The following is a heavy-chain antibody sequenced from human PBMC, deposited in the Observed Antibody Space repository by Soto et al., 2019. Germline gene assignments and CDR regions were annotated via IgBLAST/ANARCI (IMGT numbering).Heavy chain of an antibody. CDR2: ISYDGSNK. Sequence: PGGSLRLSCAASGFTFSSYAMHWVRQAPGKGLEWVAVISYDGSNKYYADSVKGRFTISRDNSKNTLYLQMNSLRAEDTAVYYCAREGGVAAMRAYYYYGMDVWGQGTTVTVSS. V-gene: IGHV3-30-3*01. D-gene: IGHD2-15*01. CDR3: AREGGVAAMRAYYYYGMDV. CDR1: GFTFSSYA. J-gene: IGHJ6*02.